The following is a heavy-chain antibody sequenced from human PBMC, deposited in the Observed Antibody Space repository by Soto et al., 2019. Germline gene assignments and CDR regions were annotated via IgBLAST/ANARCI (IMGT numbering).Heavy chain of an antibody. CDR2: IYHSGST. J-gene: IGHJ4*02. Sequence: WVLQAPWKGLEWIGYIYHSGSTYYNPSLKSRVTISVDRSKNQFSLKLSSVTAADTAVYYCARVPGQWGQGTLVKVSS. D-gene: IGHD3-10*01. CDR3: ARVPGQ. V-gene: IGHV4-30-2*01.